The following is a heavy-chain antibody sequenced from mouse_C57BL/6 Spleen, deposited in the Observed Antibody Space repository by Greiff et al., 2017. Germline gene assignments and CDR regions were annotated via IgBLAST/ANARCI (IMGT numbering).Heavy chain of an antibody. D-gene: IGHD3-3*01. V-gene: IGHV1-54*01. CDR1: GYAFTNYL. Sequence: VQLVESGAELVRPGTSVKVSCKASGYAFTNYLIEWVKQRPGQGLEWIGVINPGSGGTNYNEKFKGKATLTADKSSSTAYMQLSSLTSEDSAVYFCAREGTGPDYWGQGTTLTVSS. J-gene: IGHJ2*01. CDR2: INPGSGGT. CDR3: AREGTGPDY.